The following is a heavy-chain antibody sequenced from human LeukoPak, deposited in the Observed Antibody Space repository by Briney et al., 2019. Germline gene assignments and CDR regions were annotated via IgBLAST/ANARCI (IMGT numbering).Heavy chain of an antibody. CDR1: GYTLSELS. V-gene: IGHV1-24*01. CDR3: STDFYNSSGYYNVRGVFDI. Sequence: GASVKVSCKVSGYTLSELSMHWVRQAPGKGLEWMGYFDPEENEAIYAQKFQGRVTMTEDTPTDTAYMELSSLTSEDTAVYYCSTDFYNSSGYYNVRGVFDIWGQGTMVTVSS. D-gene: IGHD3-22*01. CDR2: FDPEENEA. J-gene: IGHJ3*02.